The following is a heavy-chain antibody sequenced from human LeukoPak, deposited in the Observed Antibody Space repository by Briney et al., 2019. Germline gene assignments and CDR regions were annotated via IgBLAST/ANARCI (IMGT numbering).Heavy chain of an antibody. CDR2: ISAYNGNT. J-gene: IGHJ2*01. CDR3: ARLGMVGATVWYFDL. CDR1: GYTFTSYG. D-gene: IGHD1-26*01. V-gene: IGHV1-18*01. Sequence: ASVKVSCKASGYTFTSYGISWVRQAPGQGLEWMGWISAYNGNTNYAQKLQGRVTMTTDTSTSTAYMELRSLRSDDTAVYYCARLGMVGATVWYFDLWGRGTLVTVSS.